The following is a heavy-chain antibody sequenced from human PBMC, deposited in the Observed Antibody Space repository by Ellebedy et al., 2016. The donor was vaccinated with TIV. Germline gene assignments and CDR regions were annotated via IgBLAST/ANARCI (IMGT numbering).Heavy chain of an antibody. CDR3: VKEYGPPSPFDY. V-gene: IGHV3-64D*06. J-gene: IGHJ4*02. Sequence: PGGSLRLSCSASGFTFSSYAMHWVRQAPGKGLEHISTISTNGGSTFYVDSVKGRFTISRDNSKNTLYLQMSSLRPEDTAVYYCVKEYGPPSPFDYWGQGTLVTVSS. CDR1: GFTFSSYA. CDR2: ISTNGGST. D-gene: IGHD3-10*01.